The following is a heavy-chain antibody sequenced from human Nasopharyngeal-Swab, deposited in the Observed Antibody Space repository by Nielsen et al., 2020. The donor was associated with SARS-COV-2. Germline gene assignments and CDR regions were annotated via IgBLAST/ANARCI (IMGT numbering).Heavy chain of an antibody. V-gene: IGHV4-39*07. D-gene: IGHD6-13*01. CDR1: GGSISSSSYY. CDR2: INHSGST. J-gene: IGHJ5*02. Sequence: SETLSLTCTVSGGSISSSSYYWSWIRQPPGKGLEWIGEINHSGSTNYNPSLKSRVTISVDTSKNQFSLKLSSVTAADTAVYYCARGRQGQQLVGGHWFDPWGQGTLVTVSS. CDR3: ARGRQGQQLVGGHWFDP.